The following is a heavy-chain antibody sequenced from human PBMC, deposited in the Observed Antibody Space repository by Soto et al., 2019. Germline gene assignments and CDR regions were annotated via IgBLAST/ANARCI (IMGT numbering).Heavy chain of an antibody. J-gene: IGHJ6*01. Sequence: SESLSLTCTASDDTISSYNLSWIRQAPGRRLEWIGYINSNGGTSYNPSLQSRVTISIDTSTKQFSLRLSSVTAADTAVYYCERQGFGRLHGLAHVCGQATTVS. CDR1: DDTISSYN. V-gene: IGHV4-59*08. CDR2: INSNGGT. D-gene: IGHD3-10*01. CDR3: ERQGFGRLHGLAHV.